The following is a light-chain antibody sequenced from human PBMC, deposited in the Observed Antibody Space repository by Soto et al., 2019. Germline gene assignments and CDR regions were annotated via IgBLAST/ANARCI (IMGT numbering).Light chain of an antibody. CDR2: GAS. CDR3: QQYNNWPRT. CDR1: QSVSSN. J-gene: IGKJ1*01. Sequence: EIVMTQSPATLSVSPGERATLSCRASQSVSSNLAWYQQKPGQAPRLLIYGASTRATGLPARFSGSGSGTEFTLTISSLQSEDFAVSYCQQYNNWPRTFGQGTKVYIK. V-gene: IGKV3-15*01.